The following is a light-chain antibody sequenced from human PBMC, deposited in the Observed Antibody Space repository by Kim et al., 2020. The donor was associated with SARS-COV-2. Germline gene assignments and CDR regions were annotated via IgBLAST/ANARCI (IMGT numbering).Light chain of an antibody. CDR1: SSDVGGYNY. CDR3: CSYASSISWV. CDR2: DVS. Sequence: GQSITISCTGTSSDVGGYNYVSWYQQHPGKAPKVMIYDVSNRPSGVSNRFSGSKSGNTASLTISGLQAEDEADYYCCSYASSISWVFGGGTKLTVL. J-gene: IGLJ3*02. V-gene: IGLV2-14*03.